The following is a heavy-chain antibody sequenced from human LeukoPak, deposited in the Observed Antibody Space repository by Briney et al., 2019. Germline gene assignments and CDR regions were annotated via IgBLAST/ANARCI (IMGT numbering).Heavy chain of an antibody. CDR1: GYTFTGYY. CDR2: IIPNSGGT. Sequence: GASVKVSCKASGYTFTGYYMHWVRQAPGQGLEWMGWIIPNSGGTNYAQKFQGRVTMTRDTSISTAYMELSRLRSDDTAVYYCARDYYDSSGYRSSTFGMDVWGQGTTVTVSS. V-gene: IGHV1-2*02. J-gene: IGHJ6*02. CDR3: ARDYYDSSGYRSSTFGMDV. D-gene: IGHD3-22*01.